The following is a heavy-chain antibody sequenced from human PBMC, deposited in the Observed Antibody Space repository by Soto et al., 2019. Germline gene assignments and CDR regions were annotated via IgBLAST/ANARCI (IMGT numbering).Heavy chain of an antibody. J-gene: IGHJ4*02. CDR2: IYYSGST. D-gene: IGHD4-17*01. CDR3: AGRYGGALDY. CDR1: GGSISSYY. V-gene: IGHV4-59*08. Sequence: QVQLQESGPGLVKPSETLSLTCTVSGGSISSYYWSWIRQPPGNGLEWIGYIYYSGSTSYNPSLKSRVTISVDTSNNQSSLKLSSVTAADTAVYYCAGRYGGALDYWGQGTLVTVSS.